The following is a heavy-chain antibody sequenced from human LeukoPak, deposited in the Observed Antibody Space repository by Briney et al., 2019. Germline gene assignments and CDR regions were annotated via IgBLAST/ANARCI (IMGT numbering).Heavy chain of an antibody. CDR2: IYYSGST. CDR3: ARLPNDYFDY. V-gene: IGHV4-59*01. J-gene: IGHJ4*02. CDR1: GGSISSYY. Sequence: PSETLSLTCTVSGGSISSYYWSWIRQPPGKGLEWIGCIYYSGSTNYNPSLKSRVTISVDTSKNQFSLKLSSVTAADTAVYYCARLPNDYFDYWGQGTLVTVSS.